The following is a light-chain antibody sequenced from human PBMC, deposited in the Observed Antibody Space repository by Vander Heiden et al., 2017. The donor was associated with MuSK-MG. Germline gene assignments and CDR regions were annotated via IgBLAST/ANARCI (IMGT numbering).Light chain of an antibody. CDR2: GAS. Sequence: DIQLTQSPSFLSASVGDRVTITCRASQDIGTYLAWYQQKPGKVPKLLIYGASTLQSGVPSRFSGRGSGTEFTLTISSLQPEDFATFYCHQLNTFPLTFGGGTKVAI. CDR3: HQLNTFPLT. J-gene: IGKJ4*01. CDR1: QDIGTY. V-gene: IGKV1-9*01.